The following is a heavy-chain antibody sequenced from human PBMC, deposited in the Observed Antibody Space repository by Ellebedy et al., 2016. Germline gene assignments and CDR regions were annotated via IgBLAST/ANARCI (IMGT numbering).Heavy chain of an antibody. D-gene: IGHD3-10*01. CDR2: IRSDESEK. V-gene: IGHV3-7*03. CDR3: ARYGLSGTFDL. Sequence: GESLKISCAASGFTFSTYWMSWVRQAPGKGLEWVANIRSDESEKYFKDSVKGRFTISRDNAKNSVYLQMNSLRVEDTAMYYCARYGLSGTFDLWGQGTPVTVSS. J-gene: IGHJ4*02. CDR1: GFTFSTYW.